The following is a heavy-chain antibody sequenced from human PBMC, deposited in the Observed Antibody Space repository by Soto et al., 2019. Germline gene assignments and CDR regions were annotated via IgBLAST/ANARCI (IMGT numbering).Heavy chain of an antibody. CDR2: ISYDGSNK. D-gene: IGHD2-15*01. Sequence: GGSLRLSCAASGFTFSSYGMHWVRQAPGKGLEWVAVISYDGSNKYYADSVEGRFTISRDNSKNTLYLQMNSLRAEDTAVYYCAKPMDTVVTGDAFDIWGQGTMVTVSS. V-gene: IGHV3-30*18. J-gene: IGHJ3*02. CDR1: GFTFSSYG. CDR3: AKPMDTVVTGDAFDI.